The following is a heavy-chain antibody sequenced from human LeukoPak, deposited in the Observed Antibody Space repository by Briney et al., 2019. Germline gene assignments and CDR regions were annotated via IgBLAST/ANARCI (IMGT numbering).Heavy chain of an antibody. CDR2: IKQDGSEK. CDR3: ARVGDIVVVPAAIGYMDV. J-gene: IGHJ6*03. Sequence: GALILSCAASGFTFSSYWMSWVRQAPRKGLEWVANIKQDGSEKYYVDSVKGRFTISRDNAKNSLYLQMNSLRAEDTAVYYCARVGDIVVVPAAIGYMDVWGKGTTVTVSS. V-gene: IGHV3-7*01. D-gene: IGHD2-2*02. CDR1: GFTFSSYW.